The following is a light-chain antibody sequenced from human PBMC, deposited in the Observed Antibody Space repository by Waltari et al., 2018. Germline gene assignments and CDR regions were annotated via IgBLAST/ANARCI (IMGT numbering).Light chain of an antibody. Sequence: SALTQPASVSGSLGQSITFSCTGTSSHVGGYYYVSWYQQHPGKAPKLMIHDVSNRPSGVSIRFSGSKSGNTASLTISGLQADDEADYYCISYSSATPGNVVIGGGTKLTVL. CDR1: SSHVGGYYY. CDR2: DVS. J-gene: IGLJ2*01. V-gene: IGLV2-14*01. CDR3: ISYSSATPGNVV.